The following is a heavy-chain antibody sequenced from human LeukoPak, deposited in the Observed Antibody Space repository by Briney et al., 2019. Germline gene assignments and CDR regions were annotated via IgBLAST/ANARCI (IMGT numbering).Heavy chain of an antibody. D-gene: IGHD3-9*01. CDR1: GFTFSSYW. J-gene: IGHJ4*02. V-gene: IGHV3-7*01. CDR2: IKQDGSEK. Sequence: GGSLRLSCAAPGFTFSSYWMSWVRQAPGKGLEWVANIKQDGSEKYYVDSVKGRFTISRDNAKNSLYLQMNSLRAEDTAVYYCARAITPGILTGYYRPPIYFDYWGQGTLVTVSS. CDR3: ARAITPGILTGYYRPPIYFDY.